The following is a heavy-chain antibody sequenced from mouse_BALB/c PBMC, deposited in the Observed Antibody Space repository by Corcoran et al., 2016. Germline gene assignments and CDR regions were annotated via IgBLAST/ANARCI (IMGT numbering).Heavy chain of an antibody. CDR1: GFNIKDTY. Sequence: EVQLQQSGAELVKPGASVKLSCTASGFNIKDTYMHWVKQRPEQGLEWIGRIDPANGNTKYDPKFQGKATITADTSSNTAYLQLSSLTSEDTAVYYCARSTMITSYAMDYWGQGTSVTVSS. V-gene: IGHV14-3*02. CDR3: ARSTMITSYAMDY. CDR2: IDPANGNT. D-gene: IGHD2-4*01. J-gene: IGHJ4*01.